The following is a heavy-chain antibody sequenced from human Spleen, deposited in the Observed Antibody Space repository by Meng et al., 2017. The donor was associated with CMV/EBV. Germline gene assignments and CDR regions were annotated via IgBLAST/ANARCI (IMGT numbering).Heavy chain of an antibody. Sequence: ASVKVSCKASGYTFISYGINWVRQAPGQGLEWMGIINPSGGSTSYAQKFQGRVTMTRDTSTSTVYMELSSLRSEDTAVYYCARGSPTTVTTYGMDVWGQGTTVTVSS. CDR2: INPSGGST. D-gene: IGHD4-17*01. J-gene: IGHJ6*02. CDR1: GYTFISYG. CDR3: ARGSPTTVTTYGMDV. V-gene: IGHV1-46*01.